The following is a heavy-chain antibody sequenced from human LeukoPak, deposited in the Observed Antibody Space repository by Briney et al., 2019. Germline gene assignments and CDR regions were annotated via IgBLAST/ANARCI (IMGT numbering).Heavy chain of an antibody. CDR2: INHSGST. Sequence: SETLSLTCAVYGGSFSGYYWSWIRQPPGKGLEWIGEINHSGSTNYNPSLKSRVTISVDTSKNQFSLKLSSVTAADTAVYYCARVLIAAAGTVGPFDYWGQGTLVTVSS. J-gene: IGHJ4*02. CDR1: GGSFSGYY. CDR3: ARVLIAAAGTVGPFDY. D-gene: IGHD6-13*01. V-gene: IGHV4-34*01.